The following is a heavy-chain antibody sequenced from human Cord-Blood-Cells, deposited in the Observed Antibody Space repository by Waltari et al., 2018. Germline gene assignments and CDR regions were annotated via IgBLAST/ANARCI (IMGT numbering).Heavy chain of an antibody. CDR1: GYTFTSYY. V-gene: IGHV1-46*01. J-gene: IGHJ3*02. CDR2: SNPSGGST. Sequence: QVQLVQSGAEVKKPGASVQVSCKAAGYTFTSYYMHWVPQSPGHGLEWMGISNPSGGSTSYEQKFQGRVTMTRDTSTSTVYMELSSLRSEDTAVYYCAGDSSSSSADAFDIWGQGTMVTVSS. D-gene: IGHD6-6*01. CDR3: AGDSSSSSADAFDI.